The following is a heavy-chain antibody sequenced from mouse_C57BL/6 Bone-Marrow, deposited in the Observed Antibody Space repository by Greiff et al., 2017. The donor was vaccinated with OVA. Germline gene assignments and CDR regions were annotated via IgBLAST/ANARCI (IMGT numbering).Heavy chain of an antibody. CDR3: ARDEDDYDGYWYFDV. J-gene: IGHJ1*03. CDR1: GFTFSSYA. CDR2: ISDGGSYT. V-gene: IGHV5-4*01. Sequence: EVKLVESGGGLVKPGGSLKLSCAASGFTFSSYAMSWVRQTPEKRLEWVATISDGGSYTYYPDNVKGRFTISRDNAKNNLYLQMSHLKSEDTAMYYCARDEDDYDGYWYFDVWGTGTTVTVSS. D-gene: IGHD2-4*01.